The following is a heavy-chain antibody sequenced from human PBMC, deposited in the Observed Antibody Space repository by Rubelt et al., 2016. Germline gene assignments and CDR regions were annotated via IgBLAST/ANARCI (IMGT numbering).Heavy chain of an antibody. CDR3: ARSGGSSWSDY. D-gene: IGHD6-13*01. Sequence: QVQLVESGGGLVKPGGSLRLSCAASGFTFSDSYMTWIRQAPGKGLEWVSYISTTINHANYAGSVKGRFAISRDNARNSLYLQMNTLRAEDTAVYYCARSGGSSWSDYWGQGTLVTVSS. CDR2: ISTTINHA. J-gene: IGHJ4*02. CDR1: GFTFSDSY. V-gene: IGHV3-11*06.